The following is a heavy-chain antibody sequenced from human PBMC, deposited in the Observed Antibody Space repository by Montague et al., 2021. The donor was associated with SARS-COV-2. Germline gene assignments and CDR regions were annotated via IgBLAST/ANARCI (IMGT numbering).Heavy chain of an antibody. V-gene: IGHV4-4*07. CDR1: GGSISTHF. CDR2: IYASGST. CDR3: AWDTVGDFWIGNYFDY. Sequence: SETLSLTCTVSGGSISTHFWNWIRQPAGKGLEWIGRIYASGSTHYNPSLRSRLTMSVDTSKNQFSLRLTSVTAADTAVYYCAWDTVGDFWIGNYFDYWGQGTLVTVSS. J-gene: IGHJ4*02. D-gene: IGHD3-3*01.